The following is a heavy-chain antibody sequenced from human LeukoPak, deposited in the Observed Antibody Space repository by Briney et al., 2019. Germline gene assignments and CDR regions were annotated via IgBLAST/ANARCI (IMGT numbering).Heavy chain of an antibody. V-gene: IGHV4-59*01. CDR3: ARVVGSSWPDAFDI. J-gene: IGHJ3*02. CDR1: GGSISGYY. D-gene: IGHD6-13*01. CDR2: IYYSGST. Sequence: SETLSLTCTVSGGSISGYYWSWIRQPPGKGLEWIGYIYYSGSTNYNPSLKSRVTISVDTSKNQFSLKLSSVTAADTAVYYCARVVGSSWPDAFDIWGQGTMVTVSS.